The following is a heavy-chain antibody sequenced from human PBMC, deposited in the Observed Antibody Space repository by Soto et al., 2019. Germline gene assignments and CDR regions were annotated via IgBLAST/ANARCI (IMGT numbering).Heavy chain of an antibody. J-gene: IGHJ4*02. CDR3: ARGFDGSADY. Sequence: MQGVRQAPGQRLEWMGWINGGDANTQYSQNFQGRVTLNRDTSATTAYMELSSLRSEDTAVCYCARGFDGSADYWRQGTLVPVSS. V-gene: IGHV1-3*01. D-gene: IGHD3-10*01. CDR2: INGGDANT.